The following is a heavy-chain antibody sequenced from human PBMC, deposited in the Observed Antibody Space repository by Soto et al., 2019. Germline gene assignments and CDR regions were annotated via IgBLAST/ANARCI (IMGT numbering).Heavy chain of an antibody. J-gene: IGHJ4*02. CDR2: INCGGGGT. Sequence: QVQLVQSGAEVKKPGASVRVSCKASGYTFTNYYMHWGRQAPGQGLEWVGIINCGGGGTNYAQKFQGRVIMTRDTSTNTVYMDLSSLRSEETAVYYCVREFSGGYFDYWGQGILVTVST. V-gene: IGHV1-46*01. CDR1: GYTFTNYY. D-gene: IGHD3-10*01. CDR3: VREFSGGYFDY.